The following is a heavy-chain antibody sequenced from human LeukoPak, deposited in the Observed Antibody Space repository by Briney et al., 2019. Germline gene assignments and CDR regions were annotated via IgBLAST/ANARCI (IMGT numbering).Heavy chain of an antibody. V-gene: IGHV4-61*08. D-gene: IGHD3-22*01. Sequence: SETLSLTCAVSGGSISSGGYSWSWIRQPPGKGLEWIGYIYYSGSTNYNPSLKSRVTISVDTSKNQFSLKLSSVTAADTAVYYCASGYYYDSSGYYSDLDPPIVWGQGTLVTVSS. CDR3: ASGYYYDSSGYYSDLDPPIV. CDR1: GGSISSGGYS. J-gene: IGHJ4*02. CDR2: IYYSGST.